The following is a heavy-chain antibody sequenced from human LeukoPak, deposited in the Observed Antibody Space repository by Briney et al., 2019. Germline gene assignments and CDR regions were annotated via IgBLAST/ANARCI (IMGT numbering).Heavy chain of an antibody. CDR1: GFTLSSYA. J-gene: IGHJ4*02. CDR3: ARDLSRYYYDSSGYFGY. D-gene: IGHD3-22*01. CDR2: ISYDGSNK. V-gene: IGHV3-30-3*01. Sequence: PRGSLRLSCAASGFTLSSYAMHWVRQAPGKGLEWVAVISYDGSNKYYADSVKGRFTISRDNSKNTLYLQMNSLRAEDTAVYYCARDLSRYYYDSSGYFGYWGQGTLVTVSS.